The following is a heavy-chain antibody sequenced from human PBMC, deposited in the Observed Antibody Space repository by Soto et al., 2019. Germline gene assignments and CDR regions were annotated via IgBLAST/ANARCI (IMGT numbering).Heavy chain of an antibody. V-gene: IGHV4-31*03. D-gene: IGHD3-10*01. CDR3: ARESMVRGASVSYGMDV. Sequence: SETMSLTCTVSVGSISSAGYYWSCSRQHTAKGLEWIGYIYYSGSTYYNPSLKSRVTISVDTSKNQFSLKLSSVTAADTAVYYCARESMVRGASVSYGMDVWGQGTTVTVSS. J-gene: IGHJ6*02. CDR2: IYYSGST. CDR1: VGSISSAGYY.